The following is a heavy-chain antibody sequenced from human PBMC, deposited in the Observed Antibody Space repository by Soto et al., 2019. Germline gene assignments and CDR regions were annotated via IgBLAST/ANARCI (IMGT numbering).Heavy chain of an antibody. CDR2: IYSDGTP. V-gene: IGHV3-53*01. Sequence: EVQLVESGGGLIQPGGSLRLSCVASGFTVSSTYMTWVRQAPGKGLEWVSVIYSDGTPFYTDSVKGRFTISRDNSMNMLFLQMNSLRAEDTAVYYCTRAADHWGQGTLVTVSS. J-gene: IGHJ5*02. CDR3: TRAADH. CDR1: GFTVSSTY.